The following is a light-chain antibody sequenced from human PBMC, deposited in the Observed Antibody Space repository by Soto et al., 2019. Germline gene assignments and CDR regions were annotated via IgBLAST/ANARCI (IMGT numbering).Light chain of an antibody. V-gene: IGLV1-51*02. CDR2: ENN. CDR3: GTWDSSLSAWV. J-gene: IGLJ3*02. CDR1: SSNIGNNY. Sequence: QSVLTQPPSGSAAPGQKVTISCSGSSSNIGNNYVSWYQQLPGTAPKLLIYENNKRPSGIPDRFSSSKSGTSATLGITGLQTGDEADYYCGTWDSSLSAWVFGGGTKLTVL.